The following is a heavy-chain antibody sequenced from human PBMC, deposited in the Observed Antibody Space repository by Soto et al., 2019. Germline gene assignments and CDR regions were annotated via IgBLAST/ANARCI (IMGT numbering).Heavy chain of an antibody. CDR3: ARQYSSGWSTFDY. V-gene: IGHV1-2*04. CDR2: INPNSGGT. J-gene: IGHJ4*02. Sequence: GASVKVSCKASGYTFTGYYMHWVRRAPGQGLEWMGWINPNSGGTNYAQKFQGWVTMTRDTSISTAYMELSRLRSDDTAVYYCARQYSSGWSTFDYWGQGTLVTVSS. D-gene: IGHD6-19*01. CDR1: GYTFTGYY.